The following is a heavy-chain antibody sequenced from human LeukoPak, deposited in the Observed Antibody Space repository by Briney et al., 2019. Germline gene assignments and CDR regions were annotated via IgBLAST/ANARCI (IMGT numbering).Heavy chain of an antibody. CDR2: IKEDGSEK. D-gene: IGHD4-11*01. V-gene: IGHV3-7*01. CDR3: ARGGTYSV. CDR1: GFNFSSYW. Sequence: TGGSLRLSCAASGFNFSSYWMSWVRQAPGKGLEWVANIKEDGSEKYYVDSVKGRFTISRDNAKNSVYLQMNSLRAEDTAVYSCARGGTYSVRGQGTLVTVSS. J-gene: IGHJ4*02.